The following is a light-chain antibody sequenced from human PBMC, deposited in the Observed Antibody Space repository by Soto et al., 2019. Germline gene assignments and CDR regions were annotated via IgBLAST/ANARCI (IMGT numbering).Light chain of an antibody. J-gene: IGLJ2*01. Sequence: QSVLTHPPSASGTPGQRFTISCSGSSSNIGSNYVYWYQQVPGTAPRLLMYRASQRPSGVPDRFSGSKSGTSASLAISGLRSEDEADYYCAAWDDTLHGLVFGGGTKLTVL. V-gene: IGLV1-47*01. CDR1: SSNIGSNY. CDR2: RAS. CDR3: AAWDDTLHGLV.